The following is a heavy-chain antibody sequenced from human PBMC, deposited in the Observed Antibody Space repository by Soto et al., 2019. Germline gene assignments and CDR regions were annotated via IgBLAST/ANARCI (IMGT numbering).Heavy chain of an antibody. CDR3: AKDRTFLAWLSHRHPLFDY. Sequence: PGGSLRLSCAASGFTFSSYGMHWGRQASGKGLEWVAVISYDGSNKYYADSVKGRCTISRDNSKNTLYLQMNSPRAEGTAVYYCAKDRTFLAWLSHRHPLFDYWGQGTLVTVS. J-gene: IGHJ4*02. CDR2: ISYDGSNK. CDR1: GFTFSSYG. D-gene: IGHD3-3*01. V-gene: IGHV3-30*18.